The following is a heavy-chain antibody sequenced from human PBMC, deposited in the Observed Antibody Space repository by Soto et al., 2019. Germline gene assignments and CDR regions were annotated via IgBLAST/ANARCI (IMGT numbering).Heavy chain of an antibody. Sequence: QVQLVESGGGVVQRGKSLRLSCAASGFTFSSYAMDWVRQAPGKGLEWVAVISDDGSNKYYADSVKGRFTISRDNSKNTLYLQMNSLRAEDTAVYYCARVPYIPGAFDIWGQGTMVTVSS. CDR1: GFTFSSYA. J-gene: IGHJ3*02. CDR3: ARVPYIPGAFDI. CDR2: ISDDGSNK. D-gene: IGHD2-21*01. V-gene: IGHV3-30-3*01.